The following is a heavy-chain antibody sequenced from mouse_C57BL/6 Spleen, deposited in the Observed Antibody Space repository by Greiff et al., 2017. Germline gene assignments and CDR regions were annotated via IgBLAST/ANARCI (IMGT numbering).Heavy chain of an antibody. CDR2: ISDGGSYT. J-gene: IGHJ3*01. CDR3: ANSNLAY. Sequence: DVKLVESGGGLVKPGGSLKLSCAASGFTFSSYALSWVRQTPEKRLEWVATISDGGSYTYYPDNVKGRFTISRDHAKNNLYLQMSHLKSEDTAMYYCANSNLAYWRQGTLVTVSA. V-gene: IGHV5-4*03. D-gene: IGHD2-5*01. CDR1: GFTFSSYA.